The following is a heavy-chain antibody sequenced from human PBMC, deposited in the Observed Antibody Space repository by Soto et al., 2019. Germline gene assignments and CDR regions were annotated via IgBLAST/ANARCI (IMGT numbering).Heavy chain of an antibody. D-gene: IGHD3-9*01. V-gene: IGHV3-11*01. J-gene: IGHJ4*02. CDR3: ARGVLRYFDWLSHFDY. Sequence: PGGSLRLSCAASGFTFSDYYMSRIRQAPGKGLEWVSYISSSGSTIYYADSVKGRFTISRDNAKNSLYLQMNSLRAEDTAVYYCARGVLRYFDWLSHFDYWGQGTLVTVSS. CDR2: ISSSGSTI. CDR1: GFTFSDYY.